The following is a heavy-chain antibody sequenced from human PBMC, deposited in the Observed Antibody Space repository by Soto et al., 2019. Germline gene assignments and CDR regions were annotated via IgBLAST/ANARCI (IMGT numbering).Heavy chain of an antibody. J-gene: IGHJ6*02. CDR3: ARGFGITKFPNHYYYYGMDV. CDR2: IIPIFGTA. V-gene: IGHV1-69*01. CDR1: RGGIRIYA. Sequence: SVAGSCEACRGGIRIYAIRWVRQAQSHGLEWMGGIIPIFGTANYAQKFQGRVTITADESTSTAYMELSSLRSEDTAVYYCARGFGITKFPNHYYYYGMDVWGQGHTVTVS. D-gene: IGHD3-9*01.